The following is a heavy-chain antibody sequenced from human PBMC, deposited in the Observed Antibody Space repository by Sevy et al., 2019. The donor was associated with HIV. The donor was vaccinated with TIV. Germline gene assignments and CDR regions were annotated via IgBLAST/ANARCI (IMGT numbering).Heavy chain of an antibody. D-gene: IGHD3-3*01. CDR3: ARDSYDFWSHSSGYYYGMDV. Sequence: ASVKVSCKASGYTFTSYGISWVRQAPGQGLEWMGWISAYNGNTNYAQKLQGRVTMTTDTSTSTAYMELRSLRSDDTAVYYCARDSYDFWSHSSGYYYGMDVWGQGTTVTVSS. CDR2: ISAYNGNT. V-gene: IGHV1-18*01. J-gene: IGHJ6*02. CDR1: GYTFTSYG.